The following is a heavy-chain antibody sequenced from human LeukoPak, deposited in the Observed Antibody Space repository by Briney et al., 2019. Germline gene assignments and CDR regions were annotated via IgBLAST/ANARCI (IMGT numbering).Heavy chain of an antibody. Sequence: SETLSLTCTVSGGSISSESVYGGWIRQPPGKGLEWIGSIYYSGSTYYNPSLKSRVTISVDTSKNQFSLKLSYVTAADTAVYYCARMDYDSSGPTGYFDYWGQGTLVTVSS. D-gene: IGHD3-22*01. CDR2: IYYSGST. CDR1: GGSISSESVY. J-gene: IGHJ4*02. CDR3: ARMDYDSSGPTGYFDY. V-gene: IGHV4-39*07.